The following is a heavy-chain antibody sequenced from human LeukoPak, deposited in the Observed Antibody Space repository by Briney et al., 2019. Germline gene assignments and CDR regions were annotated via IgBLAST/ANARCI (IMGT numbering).Heavy chain of an antibody. CDR2: IRSKAYGGTT. D-gene: IGHD3-3*01. Sequence: GGSLRLSCTASGFTFGDYAMSWVRQAPGKGLEWVGFIRSKAYGGTTEYAASVKGRFTISRDDSKSIAYLQMNSLKTEDTAVYYCARDFWSGYCPLDYWGQGTLVTVSS. CDR3: ARDFWSGYCPLDY. CDR1: GFTFGDYA. J-gene: IGHJ4*02. V-gene: IGHV3-49*04.